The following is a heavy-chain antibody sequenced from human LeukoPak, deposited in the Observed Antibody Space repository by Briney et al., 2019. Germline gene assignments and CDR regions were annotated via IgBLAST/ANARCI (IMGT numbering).Heavy chain of an antibody. CDR2: MNPNSGNT. CDR1: GYTFTSYD. V-gene: IGHV1-8*01. Sequence: ASVKVSCKASGYTFTSYDINWVRQATGQGFEWMGWMNPNSGNTGYAQKFQGRVTMTRNTSISTAYMELSSLRSEDTAVYYCARDGYNLGNFDYWGQGTLVTVSS. J-gene: IGHJ4*02. CDR3: ARDGYNLGNFDY. D-gene: IGHD5-12*01.